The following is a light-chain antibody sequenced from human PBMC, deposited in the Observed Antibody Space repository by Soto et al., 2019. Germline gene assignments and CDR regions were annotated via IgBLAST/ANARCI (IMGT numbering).Light chain of an antibody. CDR2: ATS. J-gene: IGKJ3*01. V-gene: IGKV3-11*01. CDR1: QSIGNY. Sequence: VFTQSPAALSLSPGEGATLSCRASQSIGNYLAWYQQKPGQAPRLLIYATSNRATGIPARFSGSGSGTDFTLTISSPEPEDFAVYYCQQRSSWPFTFGPGTKVDIK. CDR3: QQRSSWPFT.